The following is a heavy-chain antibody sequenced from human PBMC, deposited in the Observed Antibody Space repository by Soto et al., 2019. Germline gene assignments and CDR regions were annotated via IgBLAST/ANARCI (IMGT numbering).Heavy chain of an antibody. D-gene: IGHD3-22*01. CDR3: AREYYDSSGYYFGY. V-gene: IGHV4-61*08. J-gene: IGHJ4*02. CDR2: IYYSGST. Sequence: LSLTCTVSGGSISSGDYYWSWIRQHPGKGLEWIGYIYYSGSTNYNPSLKSRVTISVDTSKNQFSLKLSSVTAADTAVYYCAREYYDSSGYYFGYWGQGTLVTVSS. CDR1: GGSISSGDYY.